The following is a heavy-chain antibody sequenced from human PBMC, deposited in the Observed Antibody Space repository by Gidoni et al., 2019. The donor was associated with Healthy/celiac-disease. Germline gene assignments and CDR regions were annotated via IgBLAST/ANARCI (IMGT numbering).Heavy chain of an antibody. V-gene: IGHV1-2*02. J-gene: IGHJ4*02. CDR2: INPNRCGT. CDR1: GYTFTGYY. Sequence: QVQLVQSGAEVKKPGASVKVSCKASGYTFTGYYMHWVRQAPGQGLEWMGWINPNRCGTNYAQKLQGRVTMTRDTSISTAYMELSRLRSDDTAVYYCAREDITGTTKGPLPDYWGQGTLVTVSS. CDR3: AREDITGTTKGPLPDY. D-gene: IGHD1-20*01.